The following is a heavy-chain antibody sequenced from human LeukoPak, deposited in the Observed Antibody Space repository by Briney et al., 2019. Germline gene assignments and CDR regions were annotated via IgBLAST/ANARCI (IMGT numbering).Heavy chain of an antibody. Sequence: SETLSLTCSISGDSISKSAFYWGWIRQPPGKGLEWIGSRYETGSTFQNPSLKSRVTISVDTSKNQFSLNLTSVTAADTAVYFCARHYGLNYYDSTAFEYWGQGILVTVSS. CDR1: GDSISKSAFY. V-gene: IGHV4-39*01. CDR3: ARHYGLNYYDSTAFEY. D-gene: IGHD3-22*01. CDR2: RYETGST. J-gene: IGHJ4*02.